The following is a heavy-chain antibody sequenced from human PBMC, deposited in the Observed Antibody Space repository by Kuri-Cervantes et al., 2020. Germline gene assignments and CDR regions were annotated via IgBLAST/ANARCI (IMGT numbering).Heavy chain of an antibody. D-gene: IGHD3-22*01. J-gene: IGHJ3*02. CDR1: GFTVSSNY. V-gene: IGHV3-53*01. CDR2: IYSGGST. Sequence: GGSLRLSCAASGFTVSSNYMSWVRQAPGKGLEWVSVIYSGGSTYYADSVKGRFTISRDNSKNTLYLQMNSLRAEDTAVYYCAVYDSSAQGNAFDIWGQGTMVTVSS. CDR3: AVYDSSAQGNAFDI.